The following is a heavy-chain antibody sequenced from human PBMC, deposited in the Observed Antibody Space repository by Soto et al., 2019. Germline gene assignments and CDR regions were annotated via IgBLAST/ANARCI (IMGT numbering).Heavy chain of an antibody. CDR2: IIPIFGTA. J-gene: IGHJ4*02. CDR3: ARAYSGTYSPFDS. CDR1: GGTFSSYA. V-gene: IGHV1-69*01. Sequence: QVQLVQSGAEVKKPVSSVKVSCKASGGTFSSYAISWVRQAPGQGLEWMGGIIPIFGTASYAQKFQGRVTITADASTSTASMEMSSLRSEDTAVYYCARAYSGTYSPFDSWGQGTLVTVSS. D-gene: IGHD1-26*01.